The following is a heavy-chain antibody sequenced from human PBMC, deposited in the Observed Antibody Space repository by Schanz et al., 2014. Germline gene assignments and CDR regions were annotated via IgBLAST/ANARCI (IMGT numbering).Heavy chain of an antibody. V-gene: IGHV3-7*01. CDR3: ARDHTTESCYSAGPPIDY. D-gene: IGHD2-15*01. CDR1: GFTFSSYA. Sequence: EVQLVESGGGLVQPGGSLRLSCAASGFTFSSYAMSWVRQAPGKGLEWVANIKKDGSEKYYVDSVEGRFTISRDNAKRSLLLQMNSLRGEDTAVYYCARDHTTESCYSAGPPIDYWGQGTLLTVSS. J-gene: IGHJ4*02. CDR2: IKKDGSEK.